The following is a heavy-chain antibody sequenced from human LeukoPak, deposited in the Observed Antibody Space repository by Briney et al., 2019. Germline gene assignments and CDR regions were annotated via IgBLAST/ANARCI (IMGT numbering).Heavy chain of an antibody. CDR2: MNPNSGNT. CDR3: ARKNVAAAGRNWFDP. Sequence: PGASVKVSSKASGYTFTSYDINWVRQATGLGLEWMGWMNPNSGNTGYAQKFQGRVTMTRNTSISTAYMELSSLRSEDTAVYYCARKNVAAAGRNWFDPWGQGTLVTVSS. J-gene: IGHJ5*02. CDR1: GYTFTSYD. V-gene: IGHV1-8*01. D-gene: IGHD6-13*01.